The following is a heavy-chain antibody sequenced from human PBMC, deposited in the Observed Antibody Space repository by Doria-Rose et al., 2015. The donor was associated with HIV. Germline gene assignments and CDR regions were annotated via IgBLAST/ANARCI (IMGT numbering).Heavy chain of an antibody. CDR1: GDSISSGDSF. D-gene: IGHD3-10*01. V-gene: IGHV4-30-4*01. J-gene: IGHJ4*02. CDR3: ARARNYGFPHFFDF. CDR2: ISSSGTT. Sequence: QVQLQESGPGLVRPSQTLSLTCTVLGDSISSGDSFWSWIRQPPGKGPEWIGYISSSGTTYYYPSLSSRLTISLDASKNQFSLNLNSVTAADTAVYYCARARNYGFPHFFDFWGQGTLVTVSS.